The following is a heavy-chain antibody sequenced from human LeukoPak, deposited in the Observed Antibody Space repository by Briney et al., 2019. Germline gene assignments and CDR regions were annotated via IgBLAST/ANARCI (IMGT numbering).Heavy chain of an antibody. D-gene: IGHD3-22*01. CDR2: IIPIFGTA. CDR1: GGTFSSYA. J-gene: IGHJ4*02. CDR3: ARDWYYYDSSGYYCALRY. Sequence: GASVKVSCKASGGTFSSYAISWVRQAPGQGLEWMGGIIPIFGTANYAQKFQGRVTITADESTSTAYMELSSLRSEDTAVYYCARDWYYYDSSGYYCALRYWGQGTLVTVSS. V-gene: IGHV1-69*01.